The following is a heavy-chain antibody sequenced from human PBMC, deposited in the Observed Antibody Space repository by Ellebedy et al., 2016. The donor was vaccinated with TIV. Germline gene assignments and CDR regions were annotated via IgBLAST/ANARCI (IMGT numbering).Heavy chain of an antibody. CDR3: ANAWGAPLFDY. D-gene: IGHD3-16*01. J-gene: IGHJ4*02. Sequence: GESLKISCAASGFTVSSNSMNWVRQAPGKGLEWVSVIYSGGRTYYADSVKGRFTISRDSSKNTLFLQMNSLRDEDTAVYYCANAWGAPLFDYWGQGTLVTVSS. V-gene: IGHV3-66*01. CDR2: IYSGGRT. CDR1: GFTVSSNS.